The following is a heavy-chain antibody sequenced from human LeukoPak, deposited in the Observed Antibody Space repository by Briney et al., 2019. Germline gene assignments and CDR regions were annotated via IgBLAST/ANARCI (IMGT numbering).Heavy chain of an antibody. V-gene: IGHV4-39*01. D-gene: IGHD6-19*01. CDR2: IYYTGNT. J-gene: IGHJ5*02. Sequence: SETLSLTCTVSGGSISISNFHWDWIRQPPGKGLEWIGSIYYTGNTYYNPSLKSRVTMSVDTSKNQFSLKLNSVTAADTAVYYCASSGWPSSNWFDPWGQGTLVTVSS. CDR1: GGSISISNFH. CDR3: ASSGWPSSNWFDP.